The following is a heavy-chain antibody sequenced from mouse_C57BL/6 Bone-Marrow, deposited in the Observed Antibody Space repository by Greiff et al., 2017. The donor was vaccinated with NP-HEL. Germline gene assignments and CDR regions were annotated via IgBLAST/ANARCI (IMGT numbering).Heavy chain of an antibody. CDR2: INPNNGGT. J-gene: IGHJ4*01. CDR3: ANRTGRYALDY. D-gene: IGHD4-1*01. CDR1: GYTFTDYY. V-gene: IGHV1-26*01. Sequence: VQLQQSGPELVKPGASVKISCKASGYTFTDYYMNWVKQSHGKSLEWIGDINPNNGGTSYNQKFKGKATLTVDKSSSTAYMELRSLTSEDSAVYDSANRTGRYALDYWGQGTTVTVSS.